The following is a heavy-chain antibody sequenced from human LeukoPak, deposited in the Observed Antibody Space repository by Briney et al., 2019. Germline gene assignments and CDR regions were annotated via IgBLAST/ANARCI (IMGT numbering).Heavy chain of an antibody. J-gene: IGHJ6*02. D-gene: IGHD3-10*01. CDR2: IKSKTDGGTT. CDR3: TTDPQNMVRGVIYYYYGMDV. CDR1: GFTFSNAW. Sequence: GGSLRLSCAASGFTFSNAWMSWVRQAPGKGMEWVGRIKSKTDGGTTDYAAPVKGRFTISRDDSKNTLYLQMNSLKTEDTAVYYCTTDPQNMVRGVIYYYYGMDVWGQGTTVTVSS. V-gene: IGHV3-15*01.